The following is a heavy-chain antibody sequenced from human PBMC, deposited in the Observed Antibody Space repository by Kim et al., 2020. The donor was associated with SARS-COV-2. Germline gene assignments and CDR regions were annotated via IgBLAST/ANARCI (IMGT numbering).Heavy chain of an antibody. D-gene: IGHD4-17*01. V-gene: IGHV4-4*07. CDR2: IYTSGST. CDR1: GGSMRSYY. CDR3: AREKYGELDY. J-gene: IGHJ4*02. Sequence: SETLSLTCTVSGGSMRSYYWNWIRQSAGKGLEWIGHIYTSGSTNYNPSLKSRLTMSVDTSNNQFSLKLSFVTAADTAVYFCAREKYGELDYWGQGTLVTVSS.